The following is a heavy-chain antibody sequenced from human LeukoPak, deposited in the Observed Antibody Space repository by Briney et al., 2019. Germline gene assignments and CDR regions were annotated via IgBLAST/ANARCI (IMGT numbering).Heavy chain of an antibody. J-gene: IGHJ3*02. CDR3: ARPSDSSGYYYWFDI. Sequence: SETLSLTCTVSGGSISSYYWSWIRQPPGKGLEWIGYIYYSGSTNYNPSLKSRVTISVDTSKNQFSLKLSSVTAADTAVYYCARPSDSSGYYYWFDIWGQGTMVTVSS. V-gene: IGHV4-59*08. CDR1: GGSISSYY. CDR2: IYYSGST. D-gene: IGHD3-22*01.